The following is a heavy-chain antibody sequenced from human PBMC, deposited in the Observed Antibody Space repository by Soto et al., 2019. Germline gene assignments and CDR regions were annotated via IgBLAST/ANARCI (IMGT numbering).Heavy chain of an antibody. CDR1: GYTFTSYD. V-gene: IGHV1-8*01. Sequence: GASVKVSCKASGYTFTSYDINWVRQATGQGLEWMGWMNPNSGNTGYAQKFQGRVTMTRNTSISTAYMELSSLRSEDTAVYYCARGRSGTIFGVVTSDYYMDVWGKGTTVTVSS. J-gene: IGHJ6*03. D-gene: IGHD3-3*01. CDR2: MNPNSGNT. CDR3: ARGRSGTIFGVVTSDYYMDV.